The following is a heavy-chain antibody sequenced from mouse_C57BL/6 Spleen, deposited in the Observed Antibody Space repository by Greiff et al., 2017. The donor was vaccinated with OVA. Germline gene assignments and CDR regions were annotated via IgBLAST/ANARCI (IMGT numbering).Heavy chain of an antibody. D-gene: IGHD2-4*01. CDR1: GFTFSSYA. Sequence: EVKLVESGGGLVKPGGSLKLSCAASGFTFSSYAMSWVRQTPEKRLEWVATISDGGSYTYYPDNVKGRFTISRDNAKNNLYLQMSHLKSEDTAMYYCARDDYDGKDYFDYWGQGTTLTVSS. CDR3: ARDDYDGKDYFDY. V-gene: IGHV5-4*01. J-gene: IGHJ2*01. CDR2: ISDGGSYT.